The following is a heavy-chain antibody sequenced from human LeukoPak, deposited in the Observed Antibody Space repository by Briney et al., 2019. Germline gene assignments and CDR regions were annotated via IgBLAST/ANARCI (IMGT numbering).Heavy chain of an antibody. Sequence: SETLSLTCTVSGGSITTDNDYWSWIRQPAGKGLEWIGRIYASGNTNYNPSLKSRITISVATSKNQFSLSLTSVTAADTAVYYCARDFDSPMAFDIWGQGTMVTVSS. D-gene: IGHD3-9*01. V-gene: IGHV4-61*02. J-gene: IGHJ3*02. CDR1: GGSITTDNDY. CDR2: IYASGNT. CDR3: ARDFDSPMAFDI.